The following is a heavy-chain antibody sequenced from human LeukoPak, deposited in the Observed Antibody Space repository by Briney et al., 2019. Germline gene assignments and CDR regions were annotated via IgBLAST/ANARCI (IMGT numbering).Heavy chain of an antibody. CDR2: ISAYSGNT. CDR3: ARINCSGGSCYSGIGHY. D-gene: IGHD2-15*01. J-gene: IGHJ4*02. Sequence: ASVKVSCKASGYTFTSYGINWVRKAPGQGLEWMGWISAYSGNTNYAQKLQGRVTMTTDTSTSTAYMELRSLRSDDTAVYYCARINCSGGSCYSGIGHYWGQGTLVTVSS. V-gene: IGHV1-18*01. CDR1: GYTFTSYG.